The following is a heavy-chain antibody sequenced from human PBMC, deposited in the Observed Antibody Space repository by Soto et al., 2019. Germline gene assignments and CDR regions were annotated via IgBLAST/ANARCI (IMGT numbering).Heavy chain of an antibody. D-gene: IGHD3-3*01. Sequence: ASVKVSCKASGYTFTSYAMHWVRQAPGQKLEWMGWINAGNGNTKYSQKFQGRVTITRDTSASTAYMELSSLRSEDTAVYYCARGPGVLRFLEWSLGDYYYDMDVWGKGTTVTVSS. CDR2: INAGNGNT. V-gene: IGHV1-3*01. J-gene: IGHJ6*03. CDR3: ARGPGVLRFLEWSLGDYYYDMDV. CDR1: GYTFTSYA.